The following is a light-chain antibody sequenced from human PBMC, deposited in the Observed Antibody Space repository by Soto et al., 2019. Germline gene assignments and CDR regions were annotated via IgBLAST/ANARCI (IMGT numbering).Light chain of an antibody. CDR2: DAS. Sequence: EIQMTHSPSTLSASVGDRVTITCRASQSISSWLAWYQQKPGKAPKLLIYDASSLESGVPSRFSGSGSGTEFTLTISSLQPDDFATYYCQQYNSYSFGQGTKVDIK. CDR1: QSISSW. CDR3: QQYNSYS. V-gene: IGKV1-5*01. J-gene: IGKJ1*01.